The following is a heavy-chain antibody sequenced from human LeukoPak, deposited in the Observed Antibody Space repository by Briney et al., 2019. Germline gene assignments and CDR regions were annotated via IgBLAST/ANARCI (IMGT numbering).Heavy chain of an antibody. Sequence: SETLSLTCTVSGGSISSYYWSWIRQPPGKGLEWIGYIYYSGSTNYNPSLKSRVTISVDTSKNQFSLKLSSVTAADTAVYYCARVSVGSWWPVRSGEAFDIWGQGTMVTVSS. CDR2: IYYSGST. J-gene: IGHJ3*02. CDR1: GGSISSYY. V-gene: IGHV4-59*01. CDR3: ARVSVGSWWPVRSGEAFDI. D-gene: IGHD6-19*01.